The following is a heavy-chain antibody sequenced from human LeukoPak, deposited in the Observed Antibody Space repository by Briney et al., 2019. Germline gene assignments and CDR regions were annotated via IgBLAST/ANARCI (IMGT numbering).Heavy chain of an antibody. CDR2: ISSSGSTI. J-gene: IGHJ4*02. V-gene: IGHV3-11*01. Sequence: GGSLRLSCAASGFTFSDYYMSWIRQAPGKGLEWVSYISSSGSTIYYADSVKGRFNISSKHAKNSLYLQMNSLTAEDTAVYSCARDPDYDFDYWGQGTLVTVSS. D-gene: IGHD4-17*01. CDR3: ARDPDYDFDY. CDR1: GFTFSDYY.